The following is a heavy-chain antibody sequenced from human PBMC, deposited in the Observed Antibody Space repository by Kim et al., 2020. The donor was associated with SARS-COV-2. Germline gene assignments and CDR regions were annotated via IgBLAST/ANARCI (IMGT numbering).Heavy chain of an antibody. Sequence: GGSLRLSCAASGLTFDDYAMHWVRQAPGKGLEWVSLISGDGGSTYYADSVKGRFTISRDNSKNSLYLQMNSLRTEDTALYYCAKDIPEGSGSYYKPGGPTNWFDPWGQGTLVTVSS. V-gene: IGHV3-43*02. CDR2: ISGDGGST. D-gene: IGHD3-10*01. CDR3: AKDIPEGSGSYYKPGGPTNWFDP. J-gene: IGHJ5*02. CDR1: GLTFDDYA.